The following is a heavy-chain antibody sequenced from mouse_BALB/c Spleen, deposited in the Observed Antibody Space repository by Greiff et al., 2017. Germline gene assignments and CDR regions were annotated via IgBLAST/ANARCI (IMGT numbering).Heavy chain of an antibody. CDR2: INPSNGGT. CDR1: GYTFTSYY. Sequence: VQVVESGAELVKPGASVKLSCKASGYTFTSYYMYWVKQRPGQGLEWIGEINPSNGGTNFNEKFKSKATLTVDKSSSTAYMQLSSLTSEDSAVYYCTRRIYYGNYKNAMDYWGQGTSVTVSS. J-gene: IGHJ4*01. CDR3: TRRIYYGNYKNAMDY. V-gene: IGHV1S81*02. D-gene: IGHD2-1*01.